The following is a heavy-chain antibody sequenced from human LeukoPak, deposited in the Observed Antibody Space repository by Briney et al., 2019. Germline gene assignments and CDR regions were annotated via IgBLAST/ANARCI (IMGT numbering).Heavy chain of an antibody. V-gene: IGHV1-18*04. D-gene: IGHD5-18*01. CDR3: ARAIGYSYGLGY. CDR1: GYTFIAYS. J-gene: IGHJ4*02. CDR2: ITAYNGNT. Sequence: ASVKVSFKASGYTFIAYSLHWVRKAPGQGLEWMGWITAYNGNTNHAQKLQGSVTMTTDTSTSTAYMELRSLRSDDTAVYYCARAIGYSYGLGYWGQGTLVTVSS.